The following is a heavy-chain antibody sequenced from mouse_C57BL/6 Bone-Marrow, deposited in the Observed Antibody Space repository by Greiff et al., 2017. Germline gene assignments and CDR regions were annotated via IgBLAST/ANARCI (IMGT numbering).Heavy chain of an antibody. CDR3: ARGRFDY. Sequence: VQLKESEGGLVQPGSSMKLSCTASGFTFSDYYMAWVRQVPEKGLEWVANINYDGSSTYYLDSLKSRFIISRDNAKNILYLQMSSLKSEDTATYYCARGRFDYWGQGTTLTVSS. V-gene: IGHV5-16*01. CDR2: INYDGSST. CDR1: GFTFSDYY. J-gene: IGHJ2*01.